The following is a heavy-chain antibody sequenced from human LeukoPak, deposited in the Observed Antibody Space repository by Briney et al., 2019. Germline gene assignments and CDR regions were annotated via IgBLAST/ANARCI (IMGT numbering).Heavy chain of an antibody. CDR1: GYTFTSYG. V-gene: IGHV1-18*01. D-gene: IGHD3-22*01. CDR3: ARDPWYYYDSSGYYYYYGMDV. Sequence: GASVKVSCKASGYTFTSYGISWVRQAPGQGLEWMGWISAYNGKTNYAQKLQGRVTMTTDTSTSTAYMELRSLRSDDTAVYYCARDPWYYYDSSGYYYYYGMDVWGQGTTVTVSS. CDR2: ISAYNGKT. J-gene: IGHJ6*02.